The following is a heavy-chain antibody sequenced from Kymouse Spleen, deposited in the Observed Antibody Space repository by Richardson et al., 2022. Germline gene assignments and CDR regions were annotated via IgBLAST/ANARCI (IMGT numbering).Heavy chain of an antibody. D-gene: IGHD3-22*01. CDR1: GFTFDDYG. CDR3: ARDKEVITPHYYYYYGMDV. CDR2: INWNGGST. Sequence: EVQLVESGGGVVRPGGSLRLSCAASGFTFDDYGMSWVRQAPGKGLEWVSGINWNGGSTGYADSVKGRFTISRDNAKNSLYLQMNSLRAEDTALYYCARDKEVITPHYYYYYGMDVWGQGTTVTVSS. J-gene: IGHJ6*02. V-gene: IGHV3-20*d01.